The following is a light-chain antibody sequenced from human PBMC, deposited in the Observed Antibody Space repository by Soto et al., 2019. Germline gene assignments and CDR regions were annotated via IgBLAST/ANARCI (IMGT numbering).Light chain of an antibody. CDR2: AAS. Sequence: EIQMTQYPSSLSVSVGDRVTITCRASQSISSYLNWYQQKPGKAPKLLIYAASSLQSGVPSKFSGSGSGTDFTLTISSLQPEDFATYYCQQSYSTPQTFGQGTKVDIK. V-gene: IGKV1-39*01. CDR1: QSISSY. J-gene: IGKJ1*01. CDR3: QQSYSTPQT.